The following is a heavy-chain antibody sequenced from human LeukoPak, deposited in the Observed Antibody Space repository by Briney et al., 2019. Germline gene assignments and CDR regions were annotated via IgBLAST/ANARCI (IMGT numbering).Heavy chain of an antibody. D-gene: IGHD3-10*01. V-gene: IGHV4-61*02. J-gene: IGHJ5*02. CDR3: AREGLNMVRGVIPKEAWGWFDP. Sequence: PSETLSLTCTVSGGSISSGSYYWSWIRQPAGKGLEWIGRIYTSGSTNYNPSLKSRVTISVDTSKNQFSLRLSSVTAADTAVYYCAREGLNMVRGVIPKEAWGWFDPWGQGTLVTVSS. CDR1: GGSISSGSYY. CDR2: IYTSGST.